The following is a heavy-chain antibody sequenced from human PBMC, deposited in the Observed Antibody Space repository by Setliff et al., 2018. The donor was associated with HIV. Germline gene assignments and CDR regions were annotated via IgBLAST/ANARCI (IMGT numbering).Heavy chain of an antibody. CDR2: IYHSGLT. D-gene: IGHD2-8*01. CDR1: GYSIGSGYY. J-gene: IGHJ4*02. CDR3: ARLRMETLMQHFDY. V-gene: IGHV4-38-2*01. Sequence: LSLTCAVSGYSIGSGYYWGWIRQPPGKGLEWIGSIYHSGLTYYNPSLKSRVTISVDSSKNQFSLRLSSVTAADTAVYYCARLRMETLMQHFDYWGQGTLVTVSS.